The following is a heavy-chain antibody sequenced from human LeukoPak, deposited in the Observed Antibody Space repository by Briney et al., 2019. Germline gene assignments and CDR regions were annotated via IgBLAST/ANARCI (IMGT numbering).Heavy chain of an antibody. V-gene: IGHV4-39*01. D-gene: IGHD2-2*01. Sequence: NASETLSLTCAVSRGSITNSSCYWGWIRQPPGKGLEWIGGIYYTGTTYYSPSLNSRITISMDTSKKQFSLRLASVTAADTAVYYCARRAVVPAAVSYFDNWGQGTLVTVSS. J-gene: IGHJ4*02. CDR3: ARRAVVPAAVSYFDN. CDR2: IYYTGTT. CDR1: RGSITNSSCY.